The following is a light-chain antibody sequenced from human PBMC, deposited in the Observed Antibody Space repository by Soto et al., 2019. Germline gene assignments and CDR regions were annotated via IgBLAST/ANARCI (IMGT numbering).Light chain of an antibody. J-gene: IGKJ5*01. CDR2: GAS. CDR1: QSVSSN. V-gene: IGKV3D-15*01. Sequence: ELVLPTSHATMSLSPGERSPLSGRASQSVSSNLAWYQQRPGQAPRLLIYGASTRATGIPARFSGSGSGTDFTLTISSLQSEEFAIYYCKKYYDWPITVGHGKRLGIK. CDR3: KKYYDWPIT.